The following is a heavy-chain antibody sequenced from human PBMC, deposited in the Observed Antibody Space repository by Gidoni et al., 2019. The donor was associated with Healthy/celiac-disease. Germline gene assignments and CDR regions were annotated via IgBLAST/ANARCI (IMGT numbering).Heavy chain of an antibody. CDR3: ARALDYDSSGYYSPFDY. Sequence: QVQPVQSGAEVKKPGSSVKVSCKASGGTFSSYAISWVRQAPGQGLEWMGGIIPIFGTANYAQKFQGRVTITADKSTSTAYMELSSLRSEDTAVYYCARALDYDSSGYYSPFDYWGQGTLVTVSS. CDR1: GGTFSSYA. V-gene: IGHV1-69*06. D-gene: IGHD3-22*01. CDR2: IIPIFGTA. J-gene: IGHJ4*02.